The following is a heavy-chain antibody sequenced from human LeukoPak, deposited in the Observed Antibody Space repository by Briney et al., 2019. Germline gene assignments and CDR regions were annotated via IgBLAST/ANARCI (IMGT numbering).Heavy chain of an antibody. V-gene: IGHV3-43*02. CDR1: GFTFDDYA. J-gene: IGHJ4*02. CDR2: ISGDGGST. CDR3: AKDIIPSPYYYDSSGIPYFDY. D-gene: IGHD3-22*01. Sequence: GGSLRLSCAASGFTFDDYAMHWVRQAPGKGLEWGSVISGDGGSTYYADSVKGRFTISRDNSKNSLYLQMNSLRTEDTALYYCAKDIIPSPYYYDSSGIPYFDYWGQGTLVTVSS.